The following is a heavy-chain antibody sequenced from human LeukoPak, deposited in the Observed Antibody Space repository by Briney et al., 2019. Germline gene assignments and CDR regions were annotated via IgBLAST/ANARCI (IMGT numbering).Heavy chain of an antibody. D-gene: IGHD4-23*01. CDR3: ARALDYGGNSGWFDP. V-gene: IGHV1-18*01. CDR2: SSSFNGNT. Sequence: ASVKVSRKASGYTFTRYGISWVRQPPAQGLEWVGWSSSFNGNTKNAQKRHGRGTMTTDTYTSTDYMELRSVRSDDTAVYYCARALDYGGNSGWFDPWGQGTLVTVSS. J-gene: IGHJ5*02. CDR1: GYTFTRYG.